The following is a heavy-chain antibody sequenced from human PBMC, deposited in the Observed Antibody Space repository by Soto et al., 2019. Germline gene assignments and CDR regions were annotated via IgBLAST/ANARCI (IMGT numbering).Heavy chain of an antibody. CDR1: GYTVTSYA. CDR2: INAGNGNT. J-gene: IGHJ4*01. Sequence: QVQLVQSGAEEKKPGASVKVSCKASGYTVTSYAMHWVRQAPGPRLEWMGWINAGNGNTKYSQKFQGRVNITRDTSASTACMELSSLRSEDTAVYYCARGDWWLFDYWGHGTLVTVSS. CDR3: ARGDWWLFDY. V-gene: IGHV1-3*05. D-gene: IGHD2-8*02.